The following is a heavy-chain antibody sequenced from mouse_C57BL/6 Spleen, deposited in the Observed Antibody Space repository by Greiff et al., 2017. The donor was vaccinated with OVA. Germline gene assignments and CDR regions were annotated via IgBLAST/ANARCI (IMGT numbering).Heavy chain of an antibody. CDR3: VRHGASFDY. J-gene: IGHJ2*01. CDR1: GFSFNTYA. V-gene: IGHV10-1*01. Sequence: DVMLVESGGGLVQPKGSLKLSCAASGFSFNTYAMNWVRQAPGKGLEWVARIRSKSNNYATYYADSVKDRFTISRDDSESMLYLQMNNLKTEDTAMYYCVRHGASFDYWGQGTTLTVSS. CDR2: IRSKSNNYAT.